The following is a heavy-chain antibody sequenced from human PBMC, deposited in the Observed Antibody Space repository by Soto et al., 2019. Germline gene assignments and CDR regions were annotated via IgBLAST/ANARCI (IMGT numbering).Heavy chain of an antibody. CDR3: AKLPWVDYGGIFDP. V-gene: IGHV4-59*01. CDR2: VYYSGNT. J-gene: IGHJ5*02. CDR1: GGSLSSYY. Sequence: SETLSLTCTVSGGSLSSYYWTWIRQPPGKGLEWIGYVYYSGNTNYNPSLKSRVTISVDTSKNQFSLRLGSVTAADTAVYYCAKLPWVDYGGIFDPRGQGTLVTVSS. D-gene: IGHD4-17*01.